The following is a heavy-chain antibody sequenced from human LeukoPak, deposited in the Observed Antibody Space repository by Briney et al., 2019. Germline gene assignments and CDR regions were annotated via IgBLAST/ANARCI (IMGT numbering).Heavy chain of an antibody. CDR2: ISSSGSTI. D-gene: IGHD1/OR15-1a*01. Sequence: GGSLRPSCAASGFTFSSYEMNWVRQAPGKGLEWVSYISSSGSTIYYADSVKGRFTISRDNAENSLYLQMNSLRAEDTAVYYCARVVEQRGFDSWGPGTLVTVSS. CDR1: GFTFSSYE. V-gene: IGHV3-48*03. J-gene: IGHJ4*02. CDR3: ARVVEQRGFDS.